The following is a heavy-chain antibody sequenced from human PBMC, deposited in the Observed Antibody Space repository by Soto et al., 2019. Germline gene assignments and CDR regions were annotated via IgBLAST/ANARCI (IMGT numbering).Heavy chain of an antibody. CDR3: ARGRERRHYYCYGMDV. J-gene: IGHJ6*02. V-gene: IGHV1-69*01. Sequence: QEQLLQSGAGVKKPGSSVKVSCKASGDIFSNYGISWVRQAPGQGLEWMGGVIPILRTANYAEKFQARVTIIADESTSTAYMELSSLRSDDTAVYYCARGRERRHYYCYGMDVWGQGTRVSVSS. CDR2: VIPILRTA. D-gene: IGHD1-1*01. CDR1: GDIFSNYG.